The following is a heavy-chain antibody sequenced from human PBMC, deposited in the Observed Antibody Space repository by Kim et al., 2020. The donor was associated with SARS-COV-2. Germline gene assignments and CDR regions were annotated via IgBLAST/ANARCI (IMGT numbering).Heavy chain of an antibody. Sequence: SLRLSCVASGFAFDDYSMFWVRQGPGKGLESISGISWNSESIGYEDSVKGRFTISRDNAKKSLYLQMNSLRGEDTALYYCAKAGSTGATYYFDYWGQ. CDR3: AKAGSTGATYYFDY. J-gene: IGHJ4*02. V-gene: IGHV3-9*01. D-gene: IGHD1-1*01. CDR2: ISWNSESI. CDR1: GFAFDDYS.